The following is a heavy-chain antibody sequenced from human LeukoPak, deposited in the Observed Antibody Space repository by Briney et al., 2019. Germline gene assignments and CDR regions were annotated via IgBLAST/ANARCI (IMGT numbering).Heavy chain of an antibody. D-gene: IGHD4-17*01. J-gene: IGHJ6*03. CDR3: ARDWGFDYGDYVHYYYMDV. Sequence: SQTLSLTCTVSGGSISSGSYYWSWIRQPAGKGLEWIGRIYTSGSTNYNPSLKSRVTISVDTSKNQFSLKLSSVTAADTAVYYCARDWGFDYGDYVHYYYMDVWGKGTTVTVSS. CDR2: IYTSGST. CDR1: GGSISSGSYY. V-gene: IGHV4-61*02.